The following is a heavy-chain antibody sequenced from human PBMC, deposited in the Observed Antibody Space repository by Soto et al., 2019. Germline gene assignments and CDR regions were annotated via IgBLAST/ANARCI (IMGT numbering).Heavy chain of an antibody. CDR2: IIPIFGTA. CDR1: GGTFSSYA. CDR3: ASHSGSSPEGRYYYGMDV. D-gene: IGHD1-26*01. V-gene: IGHV1-69*12. J-gene: IGHJ6*02. Sequence: QVQLVQSGAEVKKPGSSVKVSCKASGGTFSSYAISWVRQAPGQGLEWMGGIIPIFGTADYAQKFQGRVTITGDESTSTAYMERSSLRSEDTAVYYCASHSGSSPEGRYYYGMDVWGQGTTVTVSS.